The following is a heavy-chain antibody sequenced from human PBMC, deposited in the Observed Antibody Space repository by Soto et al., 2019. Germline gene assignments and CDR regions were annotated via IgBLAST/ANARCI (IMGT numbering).Heavy chain of an antibody. D-gene: IGHD4-17*01. V-gene: IGHV4-59*01. CDR2: IYNTGNT. CDR3: ARETSGGHYGDYGYYYSYYGMDV. J-gene: IGHJ6*02. Sequence: SETLFLTCTFSCGFLSCYYWNLVRQSPGKGLEWVWLIYNTGNTNYNPSLKSRVTISVDTSKNQFSLKLSSVTAADTAVYYCARETSGGHYGDYGYYYSYYGMDVWGQGTTVTVSS. CDR1: CGFLSCYY.